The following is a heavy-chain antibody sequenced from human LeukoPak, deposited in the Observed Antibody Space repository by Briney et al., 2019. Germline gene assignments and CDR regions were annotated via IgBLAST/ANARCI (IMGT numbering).Heavy chain of an antibody. CDR2: IWYDGSNK. CDR3: ARGRWLQLPDY. CDR1: GFTFSSYG. Sequence: QTGGSLRLSCAASGFTFSSYGMHWVRQAPGKGLEWVAVIWYDGSNKYYADSVKGRFTISGDNSKNTLYLQMNSLRAEDTAVYYCARGRWLQLPDYWGQGTLVTVSS. J-gene: IGHJ4*02. D-gene: IGHD5-24*01. V-gene: IGHV3-33*01.